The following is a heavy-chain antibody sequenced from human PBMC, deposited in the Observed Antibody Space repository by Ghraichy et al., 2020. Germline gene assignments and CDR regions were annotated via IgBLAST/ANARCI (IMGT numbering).Heavy chain of an antibody. Sequence: GGSLRLSCAASGFTFDDYTMHWVRQAPGKGLEWVSLISWDGGSTYYADSVKGRFTISRDNSKNSLYLQMNSLRTEDTALYYCAKDISYSNYGWYYGMDVWGQGTTVTVSS. CDR1: GFTFDDYT. J-gene: IGHJ6*02. V-gene: IGHV3-43*01. CDR3: AKDISYSNYGWYYGMDV. CDR2: ISWDGGST. D-gene: IGHD4-11*01.